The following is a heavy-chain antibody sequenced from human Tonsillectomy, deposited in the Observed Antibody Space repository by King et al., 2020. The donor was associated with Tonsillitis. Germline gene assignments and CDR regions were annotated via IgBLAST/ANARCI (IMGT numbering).Heavy chain of an antibody. J-gene: IGHJ6*02. V-gene: IGHV1-18*01. CDR1: GFTFTSYG. CDR3: ARDLGTRQWLYSNYYYYGMDV. Sequence: QLVQSGAEVKKPGASVKVSCKASGFTFTSYGISWVRQAPGQGLEWMGWISAYNGNTNYAQKLQGRVTMTTDTSTSTAYMELRSLRSDDTAVYYCARDLGTRQWLYSNYYYYGMDVWGQGTTVTVSS. CDR2: ISAYNGNT. D-gene: IGHD6-19*01.